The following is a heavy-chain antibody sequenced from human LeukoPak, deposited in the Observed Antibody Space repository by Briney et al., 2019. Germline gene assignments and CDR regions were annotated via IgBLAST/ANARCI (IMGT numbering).Heavy chain of an antibody. D-gene: IGHD4-23*01. Sequence: GGSLRLSCVVSGFTVNTYYMSWVRQPPGKGLEWASVIYSGGSIYYADSVKGRFTISRDNSKNTLYLQMNSLRADDTAVYYCARDRHGGNHYEYWGQGTLVTVSS. CDR2: IYSGGSI. V-gene: IGHV3-53*01. J-gene: IGHJ4*02. CDR3: ARDRHGGNHYEY. CDR1: GFTVNTYY.